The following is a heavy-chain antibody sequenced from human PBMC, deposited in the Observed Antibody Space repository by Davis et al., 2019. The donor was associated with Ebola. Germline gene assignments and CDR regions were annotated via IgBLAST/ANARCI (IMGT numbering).Heavy chain of an antibody. Sequence: AASVQVSCKASGYTFTSYDINWVRQATGQGLEWMGWMNPNSGNTGYAQRFQGRVTMTRNTSISTAYMELSSLRSEDTAVYYCAGSTPQWLGDYWGQGTLVTVSS. V-gene: IGHV1-8*01. CDR1: GYTFTSYD. CDR2: MNPNSGNT. CDR3: AGSTPQWLGDY. J-gene: IGHJ4*02. D-gene: IGHD6-19*01.